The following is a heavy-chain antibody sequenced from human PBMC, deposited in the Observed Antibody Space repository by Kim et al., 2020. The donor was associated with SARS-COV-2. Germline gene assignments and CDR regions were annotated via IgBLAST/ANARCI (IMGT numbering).Heavy chain of an antibody. J-gene: IGHJ4*01. CDR1: AYRFTDYR. CDR3: ARGLASEFYFDF. Sequence: GESLKISCQGSAYRFTDYRIGWVRQKSGRGLEWMGIIYPDVPEVTYSPSFEGHVTISVDKTINTAYLQLSGLKASDTAIYYCARGLASEFYFDFWGHGTL. CDR2: IYPDVPEV. V-gene: IGHV5-51*01.